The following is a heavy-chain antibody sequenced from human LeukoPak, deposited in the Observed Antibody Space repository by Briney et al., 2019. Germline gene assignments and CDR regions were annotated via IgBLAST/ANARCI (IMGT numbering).Heavy chain of an antibody. V-gene: IGHV3-15*01. Sequence: GGSLRLSCAASGFTFSNAWMSWVRQAPGKGLEWVGRIKSKTDGGTTDYAAPVKGRFTISRDDSKNTLYLQMNSLRAEDTAVYYCARNSDILTGFSPNAFDPWGQGTLVTVSS. CDR2: IKSKTDGGTT. J-gene: IGHJ5*02. D-gene: IGHD3-9*01. CDR3: ARNSDILTGFSPNAFDP. CDR1: GFTFSNAW.